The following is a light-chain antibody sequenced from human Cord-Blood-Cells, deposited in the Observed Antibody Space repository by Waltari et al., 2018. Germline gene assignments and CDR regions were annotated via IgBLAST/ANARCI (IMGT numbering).Light chain of an antibody. J-gene: IGLJ3*02. V-gene: IGLV2-14*01. CDR3: SSYTSSSTLV. Sequence: QSALTQPASVSGSPGQSITISCTRTSSDVGGYNYVSWYQQHPGTAPNLMIYDVSKRPSGVSNRFSGSKSGNTASLTISGLQAEDEADYYCSSYTSSSTLVFGGGTKLTVL. CDR1: SSDVGGYNY. CDR2: DVS.